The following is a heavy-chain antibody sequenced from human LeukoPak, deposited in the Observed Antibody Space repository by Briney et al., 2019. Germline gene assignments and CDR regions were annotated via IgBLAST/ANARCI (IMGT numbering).Heavy chain of an antibody. J-gene: IGHJ4*02. D-gene: IGHD3-22*01. Sequence: GGSLRLSCAASGFTFDDYGMTWVRQAPGKGLEWVSDINWNGGSIGYADSVKGRFTVSRDNAKNSLYLQMNSLRAEDTAFYYCAREKYDSSGYYTDNYYFDYWGQGTLVTVSS. V-gene: IGHV3-20*04. CDR1: GFTFDDYG. CDR3: AREKYDSSGYYTDNYYFDY. CDR2: INWNGGSI.